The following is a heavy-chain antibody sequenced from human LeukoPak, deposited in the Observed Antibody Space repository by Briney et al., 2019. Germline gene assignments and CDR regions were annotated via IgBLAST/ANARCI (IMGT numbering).Heavy chain of an antibody. CDR1: GFTFSSYT. CDR2: ISSSRGYI. V-gene: IGHV3-21*01. D-gene: IGHD6-6*01. CDR3: AREAGLWTDSSSPTFDY. Sequence: GGSLRLSCAASGFTFSSYTMNWVRQAPGKGLEWVPSISSSRGYIYYADSVKVRFTISRDNAKNSLYLQMDSLRAEDTAVYYCAREAGLWTDSSSPTFDYWGQGTLVTVSS. J-gene: IGHJ4*02.